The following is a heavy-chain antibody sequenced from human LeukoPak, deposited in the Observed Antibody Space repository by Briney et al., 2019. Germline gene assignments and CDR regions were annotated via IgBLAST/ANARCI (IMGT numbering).Heavy chain of an antibody. CDR2: IKQDGSEK. D-gene: IGHD2-15*01. Sequence: GGSLRLSCAASGFTFSGYAMSWVRQAPGKGLEWVANIKQDGSEKYYVDSVKGRFTISRDNAKNLLYLQMNSLRAEDTAVYYCARVREDIVVVVAAYYYYYYMDVWGKGTTVTVSS. J-gene: IGHJ6*03. V-gene: IGHV3-7*01. CDR1: GFTFSGYA. CDR3: ARVREDIVVVVAAYYYYYYMDV.